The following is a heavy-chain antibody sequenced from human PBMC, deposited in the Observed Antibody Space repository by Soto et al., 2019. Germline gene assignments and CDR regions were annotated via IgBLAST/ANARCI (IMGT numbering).Heavy chain of an antibody. CDR3: ARGEFAVVPATTFKYGMDV. Sequence: QVQLQQWGAVLLKPSETLSLTCAVYGGSFSGYYWSWIRQPPGKGLEWIGEINHSGSTNYNPSLKSRVTISVDTSKNQFSLKLSSVTAADTAVYYCARGEFAVVPATTFKYGMDVWGQGTTVTVSS. D-gene: IGHD2-2*01. V-gene: IGHV4-34*01. CDR1: GGSFSGYY. CDR2: INHSGST. J-gene: IGHJ6*02.